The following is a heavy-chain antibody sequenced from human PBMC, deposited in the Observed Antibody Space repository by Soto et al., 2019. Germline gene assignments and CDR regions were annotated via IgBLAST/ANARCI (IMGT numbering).Heavy chain of an antibody. Sequence: PGGSLRLSCAASGFTFSSYEMNWVRQAPGKGLEWVSYISSGATTVYYADSVKGRFTISRDNSKNSLYLQMNSLRVEDTAVYYCATRGEKWGQGTLVTVSS. CDR3: ATRGEK. J-gene: IGHJ4*02. CDR2: ISSGATTV. V-gene: IGHV3-48*03. CDR1: GFTFSSYE. D-gene: IGHD3-16*01.